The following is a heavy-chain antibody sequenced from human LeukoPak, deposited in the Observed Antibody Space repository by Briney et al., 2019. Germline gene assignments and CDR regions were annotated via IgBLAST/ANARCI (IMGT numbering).Heavy chain of an antibody. V-gene: IGHV3-21*01. D-gene: IGHD5-18*01. CDR3: ARTPPGAGIPPIDY. J-gene: IGHJ4*02. CDR1: GFTFSSYS. Sequence: PGGSLRLSCAASGFTFSSYSMNWVRQAPGKGLEWVSSISSSSSYIYYADSVKGRFTISRDNAKNSLYLQMNSLRAEDTAVYYCARTPPGAGIPPIDYWGQGTLVTVSS. CDR2: ISSSSSYI.